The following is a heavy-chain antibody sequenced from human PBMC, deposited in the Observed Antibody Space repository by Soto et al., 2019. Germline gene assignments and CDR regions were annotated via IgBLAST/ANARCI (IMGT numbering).Heavy chain of an antibody. J-gene: IGHJ4*02. CDR2: ISSSSSTI. D-gene: IGHD3-3*01. CDR1: GFTFSSYS. CDR3: ARDYDFWSGYPGVFDY. V-gene: IGHV3-48*01. Sequence: PGGSLRLSCAASGFTFSSYSMNWVRQAPGKGLEWVSYISSSSSTIYYADSVKGRFTISRDNAKNSLYLQMNSLRAEDTAVYYCARDYDFWSGYPGVFDYWGQGTLVTVSS.